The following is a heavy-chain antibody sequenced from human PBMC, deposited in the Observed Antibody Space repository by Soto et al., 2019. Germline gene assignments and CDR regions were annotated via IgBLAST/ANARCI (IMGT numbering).Heavy chain of an antibody. J-gene: IGHJ3*02. Sequence: RSLTCTVSGGSISSYYWSWIRQPPGKGLEWIGYIHYSGSTNYNPSLKSRVTISVDTSKNQFSLKLSSVTAADTAVYYCARRETTRTHAFDIWGQGTVVTV. CDR1: GGSISSYY. D-gene: IGHD1-1*01. V-gene: IGHV4-59*01. CDR2: IHYSGST. CDR3: ARRETTRTHAFDI.